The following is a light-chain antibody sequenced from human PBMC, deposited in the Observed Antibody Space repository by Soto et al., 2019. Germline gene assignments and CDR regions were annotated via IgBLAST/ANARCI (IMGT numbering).Light chain of an antibody. CDR2: GAS. Sequence: DIQMTQSPSSVSASVGDRVTITCRASQGIRSWLAWYQQKPGKAPNLLIYGASSLQSGVPSRFSGSGSGTDFTLTISSLQPEDSATYYCQQANSFPLTFGGGTNVEIK. V-gene: IGKV1-12*01. CDR1: QGIRSW. J-gene: IGKJ4*01. CDR3: QQANSFPLT.